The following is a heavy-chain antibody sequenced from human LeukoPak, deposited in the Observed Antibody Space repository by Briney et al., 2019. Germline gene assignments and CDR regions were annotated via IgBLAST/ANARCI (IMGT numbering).Heavy chain of an antibody. J-gene: IGHJ4*02. V-gene: IGHV3-7*01. Sequence: GGSPRLSCAASGFTFNRSWMNWVRQAPGKGLEWVANMDPSGSQKRYVDSVKGRFTISKDNPGTSLYLEMYSLRAEDTAIYYCAIWTSGNYWGQGTPVTVSS. CDR1: GFTFNRSW. CDR3: AIWTSGNY. CDR2: MDPSGSQK. D-gene: IGHD1-1*01.